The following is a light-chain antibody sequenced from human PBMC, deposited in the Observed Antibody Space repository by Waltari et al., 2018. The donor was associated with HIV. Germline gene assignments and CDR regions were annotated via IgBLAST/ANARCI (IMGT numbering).Light chain of an antibody. CDR2: EDY. Sequence: NFMLTQPHSVSESPGKTVTISCTRSSGNIAANYVQWFQQRPGSPPTTVMYEDYQRPSGVPDRFSGFLNRSSNSATLTISGLTTEDEADYYCQSYDSNNHWVFGGGTRLTVL. J-gene: IGLJ3*02. CDR1: SGNIAANY. CDR3: QSYDSNNHWV. V-gene: IGLV6-57*01.